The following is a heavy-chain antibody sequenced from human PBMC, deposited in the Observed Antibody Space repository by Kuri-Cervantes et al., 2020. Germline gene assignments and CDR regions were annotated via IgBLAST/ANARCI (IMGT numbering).Heavy chain of an antibody. Sequence: GESLKISCVASGFTVSSYYMSWVRQAPGKGLEWVSVIYSGGSTNHADSVKGRFTISRDNSRNTLYLQMNSLRAEDTAIYYCAKVAIPAGTRGKLAYYYGLDVWGQGTTVTVSS. CDR2: IYSGGST. J-gene: IGHJ6*02. D-gene: IGHD2-2*01. CDR1: GFTVSSYY. V-gene: IGHV3-53*01. CDR3: AKVAIPAGTRGKLAYYYGLDV.